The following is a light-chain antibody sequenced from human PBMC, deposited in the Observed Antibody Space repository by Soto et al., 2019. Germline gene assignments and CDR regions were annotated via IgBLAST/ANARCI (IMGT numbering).Light chain of an antibody. CDR1: QSVSSN. CDR3: QQYNIWPRT. Sequence: EIVMTQSPATLSVSPGERATLSCRASQSVSSNLAWYQQKPGQAPRLLIYGAFTRATGIPARFSGSGSGTECPLTISSLQSEEFAVYYCQQYNIWPRTFGQGTKVEIK. CDR2: GAF. J-gene: IGKJ1*01. V-gene: IGKV3-15*01.